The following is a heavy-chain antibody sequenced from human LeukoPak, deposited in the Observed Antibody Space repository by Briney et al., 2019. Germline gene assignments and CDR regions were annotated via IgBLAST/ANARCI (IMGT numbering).Heavy chain of an antibody. V-gene: IGHV3-23*01. CDR2: IRVSSST. D-gene: IGHD7-27*01. CDR1: GFIFISYA. Sequence: GGSLTLSCTTSGFIFISYALSWVRQAPGKELEWVSGIRVSSSTYYPDSVTGRFTISRDNSENTLYLQMSGLRAEDTAIYYCAKGTGDTAYYFDFWGQGVLVTVSS. J-gene: IGHJ4*02. CDR3: AKGTGDTAYYFDF.